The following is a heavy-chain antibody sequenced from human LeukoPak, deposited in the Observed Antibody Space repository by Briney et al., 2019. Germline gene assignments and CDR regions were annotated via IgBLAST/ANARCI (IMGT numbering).Heavy chain of an antibody. Sequence: GASVKVSCKASGYTFTSYAMHWVRQAPGQRLEWMGWINAGNGNTKYSQKFQGRVTITRDTSASTAYMELSSLRSEDTAVYYCARPTTVTTVYGYWGQGTLVTVSS. CDR1: GYTFTSYA. CDR2: INAGNGNT. CDR3: ARPTTVTTVYGY. D-gene: IGHD4-17*01. J-gene: IGHJ4*02. V-gene: IGHV1-3*01.